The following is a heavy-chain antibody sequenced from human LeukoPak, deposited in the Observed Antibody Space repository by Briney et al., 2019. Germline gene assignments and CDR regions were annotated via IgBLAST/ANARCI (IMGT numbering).Heavy chain of an antibody. CDR3: ARLTGTNYFDY. Sequence: SETLSLTCTVSGGSISSSSYYWGWIRQPPGKGLEWIGSIYYSGSTYYNPSLKSRVTISVDTSKNQFSLKLSSVTAADTAVYYCARLTGTNYFDYWGQGTLVTVSS. CDR2: IYYSGST. V-gene: IGHV4-39*07. D-gene: IGHD1-20*01. CDR1: GGSISSSSYY. J-gene: IGHJ4*02.